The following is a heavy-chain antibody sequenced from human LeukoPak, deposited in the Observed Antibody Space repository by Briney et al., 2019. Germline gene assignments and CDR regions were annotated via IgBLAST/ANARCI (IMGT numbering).Heavy chain of an antibody. Sequence: PSETLSLTCTVSGGSISSGSYYWSWIRQPAGKGLEWIGSMLYSGSTYYNPSLESRVTISVDTSKNHFSLRLSSVTAADTAVYYCARPQVTTRFDAFDIWGQGTIVTVSS. CDR2: MLYSGST. D-gene: IGHD1-1*01. J-gene: IGHJ3*02. CDR3: ARPQVTTRFDAFDI. V-gene: IGHV4-39*02. CDR1: GGSISSGSYY.